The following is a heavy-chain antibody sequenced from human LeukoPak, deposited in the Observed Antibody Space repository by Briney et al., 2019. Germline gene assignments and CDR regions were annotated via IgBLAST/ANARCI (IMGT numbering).Heavy chain of an antibody. D-gene: IGHD1-1*01. CDR2: ISYSSSTI. J-gene: IGHJ5*02. Sequence: PGGSLRLSCAASAFXFSSYSMTWVRQAPGKGLEWLSYISYSSSTIFYAESVKGRFTISRDNAKNSLYLQMNSLRDEDTAVYYCASAGSTTLSRWFDHWGQGSLVTVSS. V-gene: IGHV3-48*02. CDR3: ASAGSTTLSRWFDH. CDR1: AFXFSSYS.